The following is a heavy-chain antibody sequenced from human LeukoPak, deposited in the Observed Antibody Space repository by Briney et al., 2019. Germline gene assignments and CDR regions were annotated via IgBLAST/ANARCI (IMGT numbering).Heavy chain of an antibody. V-gene: IGHV5-51*01. CDR2: IYPGDSDT. CDR3: AREESSGYSYFHY. CDR1: GYSFTTNW. J-gene: IGHJ1*01. Sequence: GESLKISCEGSGYSFTTNWIAWVRQMPGKGLEWMGIIYPGDSDTRYSPSFQGQVTISADKSISTAYLQWSSLKASDTAMYYCAREESSGYSYFHYWGQGTLVTVSS. D-gene: IGHD3-22*01.